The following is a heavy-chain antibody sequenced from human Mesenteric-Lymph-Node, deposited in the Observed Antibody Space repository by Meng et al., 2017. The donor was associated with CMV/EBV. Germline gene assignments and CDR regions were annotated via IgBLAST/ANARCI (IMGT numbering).Heavy chain of an antibody. CDR2: SNHSGST. V-gene: IGHV4-34*01. CDR1: SFSGYY. Sequence: SFSGYYWSWIRQPPGKGLEWIGESNHSGSTNYNPSLKSRVTISVDTSKNQFSLKLSSVTAADTAVYYCARGLPQYQLLLRVRHAFDIWGQGTMVTVSS. D-gene: IGHD2-2*01. J-gene: IGHJ3*02. CDR3: ARGLPQYQLLLRVRHAFDI.